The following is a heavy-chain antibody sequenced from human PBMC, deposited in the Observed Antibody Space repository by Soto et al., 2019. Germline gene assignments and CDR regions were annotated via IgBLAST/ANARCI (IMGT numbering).Heavy chain of an antibody. D-gene: IGHD3-10*01. CDR2: INPNSGGT. V-gene: IGHV1-2*02. CDR3: ARAPRVTMVRGTHYFDY. CDR1: RYTPPGIS. Sequence: APVKVSCQVSRYTPPGISMHSVRQAPGQGLEWVGWINPNSGGTNYAQKFQGRVTMTRDTSISTAYMELSRLRSDDTAVYYCARAPRVTMVRGTHYFDYWGQGTLVTVSS. J-gene: IGHJ4*02.